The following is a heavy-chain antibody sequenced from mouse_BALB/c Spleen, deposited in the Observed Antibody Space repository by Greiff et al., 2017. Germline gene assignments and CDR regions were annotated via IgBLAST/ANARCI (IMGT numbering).Heavy chain of an antibody. CDR3: RVGNYRGAMDY. CDR2: INPSNGGT. D-gene: IGHD2-1*01. CDR1: GYTFTSYY. Sequence: VQLQQSGAELVKPGASVKLSCKASGYTFTSYYMYWVKQRPGQGLEWIGEINPSNGGTNFNEKFKSKATLTVDKSSSTAYMQLSSLTSEDSAVYYCRVGNYRGAMDYWGQGTSVTVSS. V-gene: IGHV1S81*02. J-gene: IGHJ4*01.